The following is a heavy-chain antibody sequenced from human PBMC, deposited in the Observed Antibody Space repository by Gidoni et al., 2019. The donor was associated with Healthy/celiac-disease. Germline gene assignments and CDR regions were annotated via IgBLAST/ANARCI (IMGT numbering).Heavy chain of an antibody. CDR2: INHSGST. V-gene: IGHV4-34*01. CDR3: ARRRQDIVVVVAAKTVYYFDY. CDR1: GGSFSGYY. D-gene: IGHD2-15*01. Sequence: QVQLQKWGAGLVKPSATLSLTCAVYGGSFSGYYWSWIRQPPGKGLEWSGEINHSGSTNYNPSLKSRVTISVDTSKNQFSLKLCAVPAAYTAVYYCARRRQDIVVVVAAKTVYYFDYWGQGTLVTVSS. J-gene: IGHJ4*02.